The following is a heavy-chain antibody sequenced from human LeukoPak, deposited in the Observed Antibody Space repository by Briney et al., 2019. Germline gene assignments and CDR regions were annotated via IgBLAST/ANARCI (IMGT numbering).Heavy chain of an antibody. Sequence: GGSLRLSCAASGFTFSTYWMTWVRQAPGKGLEWVANIRQDGSEKYYVDSVEGRLTISRDNAKKSLFLQMNSLRAEDTAVYYCARDMRGDGFDIWGQGTMVTVSS. CDR3: ARDMRGDGFDI. J-gene: IGHJ3*02. V-gene: IGHV3-7*04. CDR2: IRQDGSEK. CDR1: GFTFSTYW. D-gene: IGHD2-2*01.